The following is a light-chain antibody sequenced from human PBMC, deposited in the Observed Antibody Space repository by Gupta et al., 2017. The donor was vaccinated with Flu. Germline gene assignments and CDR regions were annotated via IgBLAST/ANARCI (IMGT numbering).Light chain of an antibody. CDR1: QSVSSH. V-gene: IGKV3-15*01. Sequence: EVVMPQSPATLSVSPGERATLSCRASQSVSSHLAWYQQRPGQAPRLLMSGASTRAPGTPLRFSGSGSGTEFTLTIGGRQSEDFAIYYCQQYDNWPPFTFGHGTRVDIK. CDR3: QQYDNWPPFT. CDR2: GAS. J-gene: IGKJ3*01.